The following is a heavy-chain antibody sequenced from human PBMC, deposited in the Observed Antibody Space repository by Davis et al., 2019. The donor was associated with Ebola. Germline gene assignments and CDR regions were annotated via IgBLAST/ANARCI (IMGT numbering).Heavy chain of an antibody. Sequence: AASVKVSCKASGYTFTSYYMHWVRQAPGQGLEWMGIINPSGGSTSYAQKFQGRVTMTRDTSTSTVYMELSSLRSEDTAVYYCARQITSGFWSGYYYYYGMDVWGQGTTVTVSS. CDR2: INPSGGST. J-gene: IGHJ6*02. V-gene: IGHV1-46*01. CDR3: ARQITSGFWSGYYYYYGMDV. D-gene: IGHD3-3*01. CDR1: GYTFTSYY.